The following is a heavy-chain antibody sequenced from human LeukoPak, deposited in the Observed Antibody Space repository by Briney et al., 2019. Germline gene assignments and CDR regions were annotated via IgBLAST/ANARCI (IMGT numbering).Heavy chain of an antibody. CDR1: GFTFSSYA. CDR2: ISYDGSNK. Sequence: PGGSLRLSCAASGFTFSSYAMHWVRQAPGKGLEWVAVISYDGSNKYYADSVKGRFTISRDNSKNTLYLQMNSPRAEDTAVYYCARDWGYYGSGSPYFDYWGQGTLVTVSS. V-gene: IGHV3-30-3*01. CDR3: ARDWGYYGSGSPYFDY. D-gene: IGHD3-10*01. J-gene: IGHJ4*02.